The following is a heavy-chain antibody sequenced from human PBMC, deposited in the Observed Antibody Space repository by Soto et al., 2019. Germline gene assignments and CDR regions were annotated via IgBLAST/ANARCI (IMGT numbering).Heavy chain of an antibody. J-gene: IGHJ4*02. Sequence: GGSLRLSCAASGFTFSSYAMHWVRQAPGKGLEWVAVISYDGSNKYYADSVKGRFTISRDNSKNTLYLQMSSLRAEDTGIYYCARAEYTILGVVTDYWGQGTPVTVSS. CDR3: ARAEYTILGVVTDY. V-gene: IGHV3-30-3*01. D-gene: IGHD3-3*01. CDR2: ISYDGSNK. CDR1: GFTFSSYA.